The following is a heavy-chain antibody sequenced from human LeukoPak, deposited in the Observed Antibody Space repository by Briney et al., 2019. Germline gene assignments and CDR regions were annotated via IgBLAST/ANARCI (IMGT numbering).Heavy chain of an antibody. D-gene: IGHD1-26*01. V-gene: IGHV3-43D*04. CDR1: GFTFDDYA. CDR2: ISWDGGST. Sequence: PGGSLRPSCAASGFTFDDYAMHWVRHAPGKGLEWVSLISWDGGSTYYADSVKGRFTISRDNSKNSLYLQMNSLRAEDTALYYCANDISGSYFDGAFDIWGQGTMVTVSS. J-gene: IGHJ3*02. CDR3: ANDISGSYFDGAFDI.